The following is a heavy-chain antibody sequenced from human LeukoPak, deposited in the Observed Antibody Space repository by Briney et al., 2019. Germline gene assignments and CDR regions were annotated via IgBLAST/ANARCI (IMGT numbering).Heavy chain of an antibody. CDR3: ARGRGYYYYYYMDV. V-gene: IGHV1-18*01. CDR1: GYTFTSYG. D-gene: IGHD3-10*01. CDR2: ISAYNGNT. Sequence: ASVKVSCKASGYTFTSYGISWVRQAPGQGLEWMGWISAYNGNTSYAQKLQGRVTMTTDTSTSTAYMELRSLRSDDTAVYYCARGRGYYYYYYMDVWGKGTTVTISS. J-gene: IGHJ6*03.